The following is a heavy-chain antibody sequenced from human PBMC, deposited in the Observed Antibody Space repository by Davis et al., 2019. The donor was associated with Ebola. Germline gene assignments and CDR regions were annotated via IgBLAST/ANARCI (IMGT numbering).Heavy chain of an antibody. Sequence: SETLSLTCAVYGGSFSGYYWSWIRQSPGKGLEWIGEIIDSGSTNYNPSLKSRVSISLDRSKNQFSLKVTSLTAADTATYYCARLQWGQHGAAFYYQGWFDPWGQGTLVTVSS. CDR1: GGSFSGYY. CDR2: IIDSGST. J-gene: IGHJ5*02. D-gene: IGHD2/OR15-2a*01. CDR3: ARLQWGQHGAAFYYQGWFDP. V-gene: IGHV4-34*12.